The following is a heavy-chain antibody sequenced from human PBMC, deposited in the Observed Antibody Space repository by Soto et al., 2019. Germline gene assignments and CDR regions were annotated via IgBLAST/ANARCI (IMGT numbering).Heavy chain of an antibody. D-gene: IGHD2-2*01. CDR2: IIPIFGTA. V-gene: IGHV1-69*01. J-gene: IGHJ4*02. CDR1: GGTFSSYA. CDR3: ARADCSSTSCYDMYVVDY. Sequence: QVQLVQSGAEVRKPGASVKVSCEASGGTFSSYAISWVRQAPGQGLEWMGGIIPIFGTANYAQKFQGRVTITADESTSTAYMELSSLRSEDTAVYYCARADCSSTSCYDMYVVDYWGQGTLVTVSS.